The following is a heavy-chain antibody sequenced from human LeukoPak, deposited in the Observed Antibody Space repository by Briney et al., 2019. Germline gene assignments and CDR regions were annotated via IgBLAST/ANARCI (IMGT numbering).Heavy chain of an antibody. V-gene: IGHV1-2*02. J-gene: IGHJ3*02. CDR3: ARYSSSWYDAFDI. D-gene: IGHD6-13*01. CDR2: INPNSGGI. CDR1: GYTFTGYY. Sequence: ASVKVSCKASGYTFTGYYMHWVRQAPGQGVEWMGWINPNSGGINYAQKFQGRVTMNRHASISTAYMELSRLGSDDTAVYDCARYSSSWYDAFDIWGQGTMVTVSS.